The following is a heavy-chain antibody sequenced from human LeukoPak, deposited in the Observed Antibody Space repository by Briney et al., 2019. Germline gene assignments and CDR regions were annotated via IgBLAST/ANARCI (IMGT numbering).Heavy chain of an antibody. D-gene: IGHD3-22*01. CDR1: GITLSNYG. CDR2: ISGSGGGT. J-gene: IGHJ4*02. V-gene: IGHV3-23*01. Sequence: PGGSLRLSCAVSGITLSNYGMTWVRQAPGKGLEWVAGISGSGGGTNYADSVKGRFTISRDNSKNTLYLQMNGLRAEDTAVYFCAKRGVVIRVILVGFHKEAYYFDSWGQGALVTVSS. CDR3: AKRGVVIRVILVGFHKEAYYFDS.